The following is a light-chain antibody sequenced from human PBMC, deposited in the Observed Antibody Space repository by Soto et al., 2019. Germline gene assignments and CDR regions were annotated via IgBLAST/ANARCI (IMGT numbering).Light chain of an antibody. CDR2: TDN. V-gene: IGLV1-44*01. J-gene: IGLJ3*02. CDR3: AAWDDSLQSWV. Sequence: QSVLTQPPSASGTPGQRVTISCSGSNSNIGSHTVNWYQQLQGTAPKLLIYTDNQRPSGVPDRFSDSKSGTSASLAISGLQSEDEADYYCAAWDDSLQSWVFGGGTKLTVL. CDR1: NSNIGSHT.